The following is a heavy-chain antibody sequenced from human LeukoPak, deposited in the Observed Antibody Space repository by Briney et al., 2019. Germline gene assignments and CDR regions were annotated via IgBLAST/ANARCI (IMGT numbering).Heavy chain of an antibody. V-gene: IGHV3-30*14. CDR2: ISYDGSNK. D-gene: IGHD6-13*01. Sequence: GGSLRLSCAASGFTFSSYAMHWVRQAPGKGLEWVAVISYDGSNKYYADSVKGRFTISRDNSKNTLYLQMNSLRAEDTAVYYWARDCGLVHTCFDYWGQGTLVTFAS. CDR3: ARDCGLVHTCFDY. CDR1: GFTFSSYA. J-gene: IGHJ4*02.